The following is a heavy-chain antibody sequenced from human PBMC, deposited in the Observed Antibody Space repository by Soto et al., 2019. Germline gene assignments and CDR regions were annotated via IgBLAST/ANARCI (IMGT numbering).Heavy chain of an antibody. CDR3: AKDLDYDFWSGRPFDY. V-gene: IGHV3-23*01. CDR2: ISSSGGST. CDR1: GFTFSSHA. Sequence: GESLKISCAASGFTFSSHAMSWVRQAPGKGLEWVSGISSSGGSTYYADSVKGRFTISRDNSKNTVYLQMNSLRAEDTALYYCAKDLDYDFWSGRPFDYWGQGTLVTVSS. J-gene: IGHJ4*02. D-gene: IGHD3-3*01.